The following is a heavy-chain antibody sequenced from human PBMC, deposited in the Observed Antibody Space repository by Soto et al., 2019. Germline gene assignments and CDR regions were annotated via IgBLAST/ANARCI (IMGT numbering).Heavy chain of an antibody. CDR2: ISYDGSNK. V-gene: IGHV3-30*18. CDR3: AKDLIRGPVVAH. D-gene: IGHD2-15*01. Sequence: QVQLVESGGGVVQPGRSLRLSCAASGFTFSSYGMHWVRQAPGKGLEWVAVISYDGSNKYYADSVKGRFTISRDNSKNTLYLQMTSLRAEDTAVYYCAKDLIRGPVVAHWGQGTLVTVSS. J-gene: IGHJ4*02. CDR1: GFTFSSYG.